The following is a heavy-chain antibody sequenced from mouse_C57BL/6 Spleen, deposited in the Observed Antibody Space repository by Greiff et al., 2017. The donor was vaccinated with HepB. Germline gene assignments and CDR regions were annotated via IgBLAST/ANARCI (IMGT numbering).Heavy chain of an antibody. D-gene: IGHD1-1*01. CDR3: ARGGSSPYYYAMDY. J-gene: IGHJ4*01. CDR1: GFTFSSYA. Sequence: DVKLVESGGGLVKPGGSLKLSCAASGFTFSSYAMSWVRQTPEKRLEWVATISDGGSYTYYPDNVKGRFTISRDNAKNNLYLQMSHLKSEDTAMYYCARGGSSPYYYAMDYWGQGTSVTVSS. CDR2: ISDGGSYT. V-gene: IGHV5-4*03.